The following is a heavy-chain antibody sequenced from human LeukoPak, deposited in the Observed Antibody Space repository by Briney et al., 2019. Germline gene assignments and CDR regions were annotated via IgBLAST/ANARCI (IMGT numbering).Heavy chain of an antibody. V-gene: IGHV1-46*01. Sequence: ASVKVSCKASGYTFTSYYIHWVRQAPGQGLEWMGIINCAGGSIRYAQKFQGRVTMTRDTSTSTVYMELSSLRSEDTAVYYCAREGELLGGFDIWGQGTMVTVSS. CDR2: INCAGGSI. CDR3: AREGELLGGFDI. D-gene: IGHD1-7*01. CDR1: GYTFTSYY. J-gene: IGHJ3*02.